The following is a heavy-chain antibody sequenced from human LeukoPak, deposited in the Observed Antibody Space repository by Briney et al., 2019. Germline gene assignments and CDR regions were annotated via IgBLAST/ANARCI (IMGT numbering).Heavy chain of an antibody. CDR3: ARDLSMLSLDY. J-gene: IGHJ4*02. Sequence: GRSLRLSCAASGFTFSSYGMHWVRQAPGKGLEWVAVISYDGSNKYYADSVKGRFTISRDNSKNTLYLQMNSLRAEDTAVYYCARDLSMLSLDYWGQGTLVTVSS. CDR2: ISYDGSNK. CDR1: GFTFSSYG. D-gene: IGHD2-8*01. V-gene: IGHV3-30*19.